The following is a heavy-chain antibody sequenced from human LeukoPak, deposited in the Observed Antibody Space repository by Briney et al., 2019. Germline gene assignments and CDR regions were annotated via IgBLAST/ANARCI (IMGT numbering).Heavy chain of an antibody. J-gene: IGHJ6*02. D-gene: IGHD3-9*01. CDR3: ARLRYSDWLSDTHGMDV. CDR1: GGSFSGYY. V-gene: IGHV4-34*01. CDR2: INHSGST. Sequence: SETLSLTCAVYGGSFSGYYWSWIRQPPGKGLEWIGEINHSGSTNYNPSLKSRVTISVDTSKNQFSLKLSSVTAADTAVYYCARLRYSDWLSDTHGMDVWGQGTTVTVSS.